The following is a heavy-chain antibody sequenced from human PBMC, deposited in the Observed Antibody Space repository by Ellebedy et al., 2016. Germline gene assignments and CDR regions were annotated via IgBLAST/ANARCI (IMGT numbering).Heavy chain of an antibody. CDR3: AREGSGWNSLDY. CDR1: GFTLSNHG. V-gene: IGHV3-7*01. CDR2: IKQDGSEK. Sequence: GESLKISXAASGFTLSNHGMHWVRQAPGKGLEWVANIKQDGSEKYSVDSLKGRFTISRDNAKNSLYLQMDSLRAEDTAVYYCAREGSGWNSLDYWGQGTLVTVSS. J-gene: IGHJ4*02. D-gene: IGHD6-19*01.